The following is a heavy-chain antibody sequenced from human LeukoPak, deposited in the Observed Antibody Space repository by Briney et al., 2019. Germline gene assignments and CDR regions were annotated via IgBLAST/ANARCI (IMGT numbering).Heavy chain of an antibody. CDR3: ARVGASSYGDWRLGYYYYGMDV. CDR1: GFTFSSYE. CDR2: ISSSGSTI. V-gene: IGHV3-48*03. J-gene: IGHJ6*02. D-gene: IGHD4-17*01. Sequence: GSLRLSCAASGFTFSSYEMNWVRQAPGKGLEWVSYISSSGSTIYYADSVKGRFTISRDNAKNSLYLQMNSLRAEDTAVYYCARVGASSYGDWRLGYYYYGMDVWGQGTTVTASS.